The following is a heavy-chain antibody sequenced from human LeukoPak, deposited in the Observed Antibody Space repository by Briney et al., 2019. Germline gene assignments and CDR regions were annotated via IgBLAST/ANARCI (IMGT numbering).Heavy chain of an antibody. D-gene: IGHD6-19*01. CDR1: GGSISSGGYY. V-gene: IGHV4-31*11. CDR2: ISNSGSS. CDR3: ASLPAPVAGYYFDF. Sequence: SGTLSLTCAVSGGSISSGGYYWSWIRQCPGKGLEWIAYISNSGSSYYNPSLKSRVSISLDTSKNQFSLKLNSVTAADTAVYYCASLPAPVAGYYFDFWGQGTLVTVSS. J-gene: IGHJ4*02.